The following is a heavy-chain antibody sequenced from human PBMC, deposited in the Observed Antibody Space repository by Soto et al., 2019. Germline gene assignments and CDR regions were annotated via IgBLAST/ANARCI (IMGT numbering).Heavy chain of an antibody. CDR3: ARIPSGDFWRGYSWPYYYGMDV. J-gene: IGHJ6*02. V-gene: IGHV2-70*01. Sequence: GSGPTLVNPTQTLTLTCTFSGFSLSTSGMCVSWIRQPPGKALEWLALIDWDDDKYYSTSLKTRLTISKDTSKNQVVLTMTNMDPVYTSTYYCARIPSGDFWRGYSWPYYYGMDVWGQGXTVTVYS. CDR1: GFSLSTSGMC. CDR2: IDWDDDK. D-gene: IGHD3-3*01.